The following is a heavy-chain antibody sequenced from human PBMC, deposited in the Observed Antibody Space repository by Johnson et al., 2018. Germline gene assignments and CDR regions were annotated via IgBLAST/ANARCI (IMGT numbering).Heavy chain of an antibody. CDR3: ARELGYAYGFYYYYYIDV. CDR2: IRTSSSTI. Sequence: VQLVQSGGGLVQPGGSQRLRLSCAASGFTFSTYSMIWVRQAPGKGLERVSYIRTSSSTIYYAASVQGRFTNSRDDAKNSLYLQMNSLSAEDTAVYYCARELGYAYGFYYYYYIDVWGKGTTVTVSS. CDR1: GFTFSTYS. V-gene: IGHV3-48*01. D-gene: IGHD5-18*01. J-gene: IGHJ6*03.